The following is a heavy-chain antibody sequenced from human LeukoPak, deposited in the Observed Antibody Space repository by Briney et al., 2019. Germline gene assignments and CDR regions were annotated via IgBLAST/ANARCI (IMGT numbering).Heavy chain of an antibody. CDR1: GFTFDDYA. J-gene: IGHJ4*02. V-gene: IGHV3-9*01. D-gene: IGHD1-14*01. Sequence: GRSLRLSCAASGFTFDDYAMHWVRQAPGKGLEWVSGISWNSGSIGYADSVKGRFTISRDNSKNTLSLQMDSLRTEDTGVYYCARDPLRGAPDYFDYWGQGTLVTVSS. CDR3: ARDPLRGAPDYFDY. CDR2: ISWNSGSI.